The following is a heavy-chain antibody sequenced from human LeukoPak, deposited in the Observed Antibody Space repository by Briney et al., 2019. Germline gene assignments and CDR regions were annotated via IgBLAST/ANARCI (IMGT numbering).Heavy chain of an antibody. CDR1: GYTFTGYY. CDR2: INPNSGGT. D-gene: IGHD3-22*01. V-gene: IGHV1-2*02. Sequence: ASVKVSCKASGYTFTGYYMHWVRQAPGQGLEWMGWINPNSGGTNYAQKFQGRVTMTRDTSISTAYMELSRLRSDDTAVYYCARVPPDYDSSGLTFDYWGQGTLVTVSS. J-gene: IGHJ4*02. CDR3: ARVPPDYDSSGLTFDY.